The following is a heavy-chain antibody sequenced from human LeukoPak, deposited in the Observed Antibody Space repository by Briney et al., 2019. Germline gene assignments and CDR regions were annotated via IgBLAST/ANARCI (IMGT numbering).Heavy chain of an antibody. D-gene: IGHD2-2*01. V-gene: IGHV4-34*01. J-gene: IGHJ3*02. Sequence: LETLSLTCAVYGGSFSGYYWSWIRQPPGKGLEWIGEINHSGSTNYNPSLKSRVTISVDTSKNQFSLKLSSVTAADTAVYYCARGRVYCSSTSCNLDAFDIWGQGTMVTVSS. CDR3: ARGRVYCSSTSCNLDAFDI. CDR2: INHSGST. CDR1: GGSFSGYY.